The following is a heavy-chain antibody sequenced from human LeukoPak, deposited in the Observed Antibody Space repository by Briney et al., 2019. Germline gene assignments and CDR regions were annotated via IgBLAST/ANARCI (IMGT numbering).Heavy chain of an antibody. CDR1: GFTFSSYA. V-gene: IGHV3-23*01. CDR3: AKHALYDSSGYYISYDY. J-gene: IGHJ4*02. D-gene: IGHD3-22*01. CDR2: ISGSGGST. Sequence: GGSLRLSCAASGFTFSSYAMSWVRQAPGKGLEWVSAISGSGGSTYYADSVKGRFTISRDNSKNTLYLQRNSLRAEDTAVYYCAKHALYDSSGYYISYDYWGQGTLVTVSS.